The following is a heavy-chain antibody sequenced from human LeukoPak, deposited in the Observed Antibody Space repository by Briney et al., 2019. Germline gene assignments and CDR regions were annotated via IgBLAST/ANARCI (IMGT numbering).Heavy chain of an antibody. D-gene: IGHD2-2*02. CDR3: ARERGEYCSSTSCYTYRWFDP. CDR2: INPSGGST. J-gene: IGHJ5*02. Sequence: ASVKVSCKAPGYTFTSYYMHWVRQAPGQGLEWMGIINPSGGSTSYAQKFQGRVTMTRDTSTSTVYMELSSLRSEDTAVYYCARERGEYCSSTSCYTYRWFDPWGQGTLVTVSS. CDR1: GYTFTSYY. V-gene: IGHV1-46*03.